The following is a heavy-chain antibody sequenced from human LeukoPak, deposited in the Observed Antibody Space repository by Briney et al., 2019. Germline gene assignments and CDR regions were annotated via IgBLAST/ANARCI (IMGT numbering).Heavy chain of an antibody. V-gene: IGHV3-30-3*01. D-gene: IGHD3-9*01. CDR1: GFTFSSYA. CDR3: ATPLDTIFLGY. J-gene: IGHJ4*02. CDR2: ISYDGSNK. Sequence: GGSLRLSCAASGFTFSSYAMHWVRQAPGKGLEWVAVISYDGSNKYYADSVKGRFTISRDNSKNTLYLQMNSLRAEDTAVYYCATPLDTIFLGYWGQGTLVTVSS.